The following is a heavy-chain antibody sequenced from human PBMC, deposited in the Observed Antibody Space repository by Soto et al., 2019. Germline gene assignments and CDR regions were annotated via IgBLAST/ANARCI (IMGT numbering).Heavy chain of an antibody. V-gene: IGHV3-30*18. CDR1: GFTFRNYG. CDR2: ISYDGRTE. J-gene: IGHJ4*02. Sequence: QVHLVESGGGVVQPGRSLRLSCAASGFTFRNYGMHWVRQAPGKGLEWVAIISYDGRTEYYAYSVRGRFTISRDNSNNTLYLQMNSLRPEDTAIYSCAKNGRDGYTTLSYFDSWGQGTLVTVSS. D-gene: IGHD5-12*01. CDR3: AKNGRDGYTTLSYFDS.